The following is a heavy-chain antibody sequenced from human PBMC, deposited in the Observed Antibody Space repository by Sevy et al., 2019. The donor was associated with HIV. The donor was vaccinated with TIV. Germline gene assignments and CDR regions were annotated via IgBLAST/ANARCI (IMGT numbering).Heavy chain of an antibody. V-gene: IGHV3-7*01. J-gene: IGHJ6*02. CDR1: GFTFSSYS. Sequence: GGSLRLSCAASGFTFSSYSMNWVRQAPGKGLEWVANIKQDGSEKYYVDSVKGRFTISRDNAKNSLYLQMNSLRAEDTAVYYCARDYPNNYYDSSGTNYYYGMDVWGQGTTVTVSS. D-gene: IGHD3-22*01. CDR3: ARDYPNNYYDSSGTNYYYGMDV. CDR2: IKQDGSEK.